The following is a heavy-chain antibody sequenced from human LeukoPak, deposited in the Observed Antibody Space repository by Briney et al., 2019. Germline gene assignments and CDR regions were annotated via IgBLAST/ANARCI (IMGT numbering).Heavy chain of an antibody. CDR1: GFTFSSYG. V-gene: IGHV3-33*06. CDR3: AKVRLASDFDY. Sequence: PGGSLRLSCAASGFTFSSYGMHWVRQAPGKGLEWVAVIWYDGGNKYYADSVKGRFTISRDNSKNTLYLQMNSLRAEDTAVYYCAKVRLASDFDYWGQGTLVTVSS. J-gene: IGHJ4*02. CDR2: IWYDGGNK. D-gene: IGHD3-22*01.